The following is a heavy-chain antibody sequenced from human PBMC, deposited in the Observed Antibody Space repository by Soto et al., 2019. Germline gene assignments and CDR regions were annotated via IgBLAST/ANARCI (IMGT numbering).Heavy chain of an antibody. CDR2: INPSGGST. J-gene: IGHJ4*02. CDR3: ARDQLYYYDSSGYPDY. V-gene: IGHV1-46*01. CDR1: GYTFTSYY. Sequence: ASVKVSCKASGYTFTSYYMHWVRQAPGQGLEWMGIINPSGGSTSYAQKFQGRVTMTRDTSTSTVYMELSSLRSEDTAVYYCARDQLYYYDSSGYPDYWGQGTLVTVS. D-gene: IGHD3-22*01.